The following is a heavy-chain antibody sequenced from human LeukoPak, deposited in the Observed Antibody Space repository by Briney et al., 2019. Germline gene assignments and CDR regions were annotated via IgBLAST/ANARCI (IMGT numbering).Heavy chain of an antibody. J-gene: IGHJ4*02. CDR3: ARAVGSGWSYFDY. CDR2: IYSGGST. V-gene: IGHV3-66*01. D-gene: IGHD6-19*01. Sequence: PGGSLRLSCAASGFTVSSNYMGWVRQAPGKGLEWVSVIYSGGSTYYADSVKGGFTISRDNSKNTLYLQMNSLRAEDTAVYYCARAVGSGWSYFDYWSQGTLVTVSS. CDR1: GFTVSSNY.